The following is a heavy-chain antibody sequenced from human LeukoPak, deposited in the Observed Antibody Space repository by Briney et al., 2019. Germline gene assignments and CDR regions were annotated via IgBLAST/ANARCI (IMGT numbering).Heavy chain of an antibody. Sequence: ASVKVSSKASGGTFTSYAISWVRQAPGQGLEWMGGIIPIFGTANYAQKFQGRVTITADESTSTAYMELSSLRSEDTAVYYCARDKNDFWSGYYLWAQDYWGQGTLVTVSS. V-gene: IGHV1-69*13. D-gene: IGHD3-3*01. J-gene: IGHJ4*02. CDR1: GGTFTSYA. CDR3: ARDKNDFWSGYYLWAQDY. CDR2: IIPIFGTA.